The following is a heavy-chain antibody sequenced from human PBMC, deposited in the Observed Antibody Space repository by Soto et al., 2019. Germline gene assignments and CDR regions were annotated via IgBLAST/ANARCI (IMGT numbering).Heavy chain of an antibody. D-gene: IGHD3-16*01. CDR1: GFTFSSYA. Sequence: QVQLVESGGGVVQPGRSLRLSCAASGFTFSSYAMHWVRQAPGKGLEWVAVISYDGSNKYYADSVKGRFTISRDNSKNTQYLQMNSLRTEDTAVYYCASGLDYVSYYYSMGVWGQGTTVTVSS. CDR2: ISYDGSNK. J-gene: IGHJ6*02. CDR3: ASGLDYVSYYYSMGV. V-gene: IGHV3-30-3*01.